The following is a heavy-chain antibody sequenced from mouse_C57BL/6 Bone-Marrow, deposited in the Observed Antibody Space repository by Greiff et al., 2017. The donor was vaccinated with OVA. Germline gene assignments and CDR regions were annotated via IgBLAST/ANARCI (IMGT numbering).Heavy chain of an antibody. V-gene: IGHV5-4*01. Sequence: EVMLVESGGGLVKPGGSLKLSCAASGFTFSSYAMSWVRQTPEKRLEWVATISDGGSYTYYPDTVKGRFTISRDNAKNNLYLQMSHLKSEDTAMYYCARDNGYYDIDCWGQGTTLTVSS. CDR1: GFTFSSYA. CDR2: ISDGGSYT. CDR3: ARDNGYYDIDC. J-gene: IGHJ2*01. D-gene: IGHD2-3*01.